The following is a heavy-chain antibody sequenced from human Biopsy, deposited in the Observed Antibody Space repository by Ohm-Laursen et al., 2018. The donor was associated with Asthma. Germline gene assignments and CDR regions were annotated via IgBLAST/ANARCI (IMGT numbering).Heavy chain of an antibody. J-gene: IGHJ3*02. D-gene: IGHD3-22*01. V-gene: IGHV3-30*03. Sequence: SLRLSCAASGFVFSQCGMHWVRQGLGKGLEWVALVSSDGHNKYYEDSVKGRFTISRDNSRNRLYLQINRLTVEDSAVYFCARQSGQEYGDSSGFDIWGQGTKVAVSS. CDR1: GFVFSQCG. CDR2: VSSDGHNK. CDR3: ARQSGQEYGDSSGFDI.